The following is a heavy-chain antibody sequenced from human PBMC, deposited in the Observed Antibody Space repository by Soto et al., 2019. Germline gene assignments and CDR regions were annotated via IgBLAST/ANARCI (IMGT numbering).Heavy chain of an antibody. V-gene: IGHV3-23*01. D-gene: IGHD6-19*01. CDR3: AKGSRGSGWYEDTG. Sequence: EVQLLESGGGLVQPGGSLRLSCAASGFTFSSYAMSWVRQAPGKGLEWVSAISGSGGSTYYADSVKGRFTISRDNSKNTLYLQMNSLRSEDTAVYYCAKGSRGSGWYEDTGWGQGTMVTVSS. J-gene: IGHJ3*01. CDR1: GFTFSSYA. CDR2: ISGSGGST.